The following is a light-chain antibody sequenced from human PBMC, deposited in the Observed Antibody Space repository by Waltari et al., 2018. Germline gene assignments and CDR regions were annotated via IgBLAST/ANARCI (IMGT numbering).Light chain of an antibody. J-gene: IGKJ1*01. CDR2: SAS. V-gene: IGKV3-11*01. CDR3: QQRSNWPRT. Sequence: EIVLTQSPATLSLSPGERATLSCRASQSVSRYLAWYQQMPGPAPRLLIHSASNRATGIPARFSGSASGTDFTLTISSLEPEDFAVYYCQQRSNWPRTFGQGTKVEIK. CDR1: QSVSRY.